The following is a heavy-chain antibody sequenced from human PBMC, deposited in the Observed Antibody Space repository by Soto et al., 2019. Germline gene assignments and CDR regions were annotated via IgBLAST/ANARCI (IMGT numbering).Heavy chain of an antibody. J-gene: IGHJ6*02. Sequence: QVQLVESGGGVVQPGRSLRLSCAASAFTFSSYRIHWVRQAPGKGLDWVAVISYDASDKYYADSVKGRFTISRDNSKNTLYLQMDSLRAEETAVYYCVKERYGQLWLEDYGMDVWGQGTTGTVSS. CDR3: VKERYGQLWLEDYGMDV. CDR2: ISYDASDK. D-gene: IGHD5-18*01. V-gene: IGHV3-30*18. CDR1: AFTFSSYR.